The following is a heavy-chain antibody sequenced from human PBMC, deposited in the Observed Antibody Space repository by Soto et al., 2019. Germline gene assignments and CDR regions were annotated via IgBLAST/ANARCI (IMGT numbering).Heavy chain of an antibody. CDR3: AKATPYYDVWSGWYYYYGMDV. CDR2: ISYDGSNK. J-gene: IGHJ6*02. D-gene: IGHD3-3*01. CDR1: GFTFSSYG. Sequence: QVQLVESGGGVVQPGRSLRLSCAASGFTFSSYGMHWVRQAPGKGLEWGAVISYDGSNKYYADSVKGRFTISRDNSKNTLYLQMNSLRAEDTAVYYCAKATPYYDVWSGWYYYYGMDVWGQGTTVTVSS. V-gene: IGHV3-30*18.